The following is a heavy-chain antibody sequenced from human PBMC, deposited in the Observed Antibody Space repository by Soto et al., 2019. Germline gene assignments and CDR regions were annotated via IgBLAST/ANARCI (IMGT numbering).Heavy chain of an antibody. Sequence: SETLSLTCTVAGGSISSSSYYWGWIRQPPGKGLEWIGSIYYSGSTYYNPSLKSRVTISVDTSKNQFSLKLSSVTAADTAVYYCACIFSGGYGYGFYYYGMDVWGQGATVTVS. V-gene: IGHV4-39*01. CDR1: GGSISSSSYY. J-gene: IGHJ6*02. CDR3: ACIFSGGYGYGFYYYGMDV. CDR2: IYYSGST. D-gene: IGHD5-18*01.